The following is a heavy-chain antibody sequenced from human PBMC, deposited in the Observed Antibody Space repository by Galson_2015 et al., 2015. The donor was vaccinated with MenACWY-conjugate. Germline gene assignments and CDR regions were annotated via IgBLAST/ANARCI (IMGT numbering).Heavy chain of an antibody. J-gene: IGHJ4*02. CDR3: ARDPIAVTGTFYDY. V-gene: IGHV4-4*02. D-gene: IGHD6-19*01. Sequence: ATLSLTCAVSGASISSSNWWSWVRQPPGKGLEYIGDIYPSGTTNYNPSLESRVTISLDKSKNQFSLKLSAVTAADTAVYYCARDPIAVTGTFYDYWGQGTLVTVSS. CDR1: GASISSSNW. CDR2: IYPSGTT.